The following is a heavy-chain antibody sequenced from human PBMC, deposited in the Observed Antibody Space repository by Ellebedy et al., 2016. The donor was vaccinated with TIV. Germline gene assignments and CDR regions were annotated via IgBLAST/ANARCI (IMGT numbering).Heavy chain of an antibody. CDR2: LNPNSGAT. V-gene: IGHV1-2*02. CDR1: GYTFSDYH. CDR3: ARDRSSDEYYYYALDV. Sequence: AASVKVSCKASGYTFSDYHMHWVRQAPGQGLEWMGWLNPNSGATNYAQNFQGRVTMTRDTSISTAYMELSSLRSEDTAVYYCARDRSSDEYYYYALDVWGQGTTVTVSS. J-gene: IGHJ6*02.